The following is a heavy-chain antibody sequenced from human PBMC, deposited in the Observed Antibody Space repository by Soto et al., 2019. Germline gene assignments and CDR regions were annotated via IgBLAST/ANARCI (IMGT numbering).Heavy chain of an antibody. CDR2: ISAYNGNT. J-gene: IGHJ5*02. CDR3: ARLWFGELSFWFDP. V-gene: IGHV1-18*01. CDR1: GYAFTSYG. Sequence: ASVKVSCKASGYAFTSYGISWVRQAPGQGLEWMGWISAYNGNTNYAQKLQGRVTMTTDTSTSTAYMELRSLRSDDTAVYYCARLWFGELSFWFDPWGQGTLVTVSS. D-gene: IGHD3-10*01.